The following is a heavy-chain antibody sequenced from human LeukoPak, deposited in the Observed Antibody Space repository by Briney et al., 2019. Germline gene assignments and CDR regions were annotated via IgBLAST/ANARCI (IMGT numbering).Heavy chain of an antibody. Sequence: GESLKISCKASGYSFITYWIGWARQMPGKGLEWMGIIYPADSQTRYSPSFQGQVTISADKSISTAYLQSSGLKASDTAIYYCASPACSSTSCYLNVQHWGQGTLVTVSS. CDR3: ASPACSSTSCYLNVQH. CDR2: IYPADSQT. D-gene: IGHD2-2*01. J-gene: IGHJ1*01. CDR1: GYSFITYW. V-gene: IGHV5-51*01.